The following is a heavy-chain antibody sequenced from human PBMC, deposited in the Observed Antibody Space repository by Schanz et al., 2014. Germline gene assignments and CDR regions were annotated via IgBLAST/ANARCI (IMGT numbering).Heavy chain of an antibody. CDR3: AKEWSPSF. CDR2: IRYDGINK. V-gene: IGHV3-30*02. Sequence: EQVLESGGGFVQPGGSLRLSCATSGFTFTTFAMTWVRQAPGKGLEWVTYIRYDGINKYYADSVKGRFTVSRDNAKSTLFLQMDSLRPEDTAIYYCAKEWSPSFWGQGTLVTVSS. D-gene: IGHD1-26*01. CDR1: GFTFTTFA. J-gene: IGHJ4*02.